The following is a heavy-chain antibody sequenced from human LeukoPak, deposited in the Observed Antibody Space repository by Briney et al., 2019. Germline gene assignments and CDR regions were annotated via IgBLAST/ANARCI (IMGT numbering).Heavy chain of an antibody. CDR3: ARMEGCSSTSCYSGGAFDM. D-gene: IGHD2-2*02. CDR1: GYSFTSYW. Sequence: GESLKISCKGSGYSFTSYWIGWVRQLPGKGLEWMGIIYPGDSDTRYSPSFQGQVTITADKSISTAYLQWSSLQASDTAMYYCARMEGCSSTSCYSGGAFDMWGQGTMVTVSS. V-gene: IGHV5-51*01. J-gene: IGHJ3*02. CDR2: IYPGDSDT.